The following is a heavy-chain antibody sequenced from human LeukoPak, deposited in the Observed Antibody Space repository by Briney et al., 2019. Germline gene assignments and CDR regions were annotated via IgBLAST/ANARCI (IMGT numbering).Heavy chain of an antibody. CDR1: GGTFSSYA. CDR2: IIPILGIA. Sequence: ASVKVSCKASGGTFSSYAISWVRQAPGQGLEWMGRIIPILGIANYAQKFQGRVTITADKSTSTAYMELSSLRSEDTAVYYCARGYDFWSGYYNYYYYGMDVWGQGTTVTVSS. CDR3: ARGYDFWSGYYNYYYYGMDV. J-gene: IGHJ6*02. D-gene: IGHD3-3*01. V-gene: IGHV1-69*04.